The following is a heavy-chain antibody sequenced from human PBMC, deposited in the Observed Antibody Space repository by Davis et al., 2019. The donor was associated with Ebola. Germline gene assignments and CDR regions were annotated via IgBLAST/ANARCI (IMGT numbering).Heavy chain of an antibody. CDR2: ISGSGSST. D-gene: IGHD6-13*01. CDR3: AKRVGYTFDY. J-gene: IGHJ4*02. Sequence: GESLKISCAASGFTFSNYAMSWVRQAPGQGLEWVSAISGSGSSTYYADSVKGRFTSSRDNSKNALYLQVNSLRAEDTAVYYCAKRVGYTFDYWGQGTLVTVSS. V-gene: IGHV3-23*01. CDR1: GFTFSNYA.